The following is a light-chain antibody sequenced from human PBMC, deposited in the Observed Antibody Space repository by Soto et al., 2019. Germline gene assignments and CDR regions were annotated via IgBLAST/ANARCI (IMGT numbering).Light chain of an antibody. J-gene: IGKJ1*01. CDR3: QKYDRAPWT. Sequence: DMQMTQSPPSLSASVGDTVAITCRASQGISNHLAWYQQKPGKAPKLLIYAASTLQSGVPSRFSGSGSGTDFTLTISSLQPADVATYYCQKYDRAPWTFGRGTKVEI. V-gene: IGKV1-27*01. CDR2: AAS. CDR1: QGISNH.